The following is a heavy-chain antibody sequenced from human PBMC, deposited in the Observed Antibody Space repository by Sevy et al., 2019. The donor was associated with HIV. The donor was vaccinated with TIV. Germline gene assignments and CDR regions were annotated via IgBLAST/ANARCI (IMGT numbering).Heavy chain of an antibody. D-gene: IGHD3-22*01. CDR2: ISGSGGST. J-gene: IGHJ4*02. CDR3: AKDPDYYDSSGYPGIIDY. Sequence: GGSLRLSCPASGFTFSSYAMSWVRQAPGKGLEWVSAISGSGGSTYYADSVKGRLTISRVNSKNTLYLQMNSMRAEDTAVYYCAKDPDYYDSSGYPGIIDYWGQGTLVTVSS. V-gene: IGHV3-23*01. CDR1: GFTFSSYA.